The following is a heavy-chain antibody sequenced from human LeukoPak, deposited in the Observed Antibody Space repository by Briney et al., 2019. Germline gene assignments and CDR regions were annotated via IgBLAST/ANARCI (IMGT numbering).Heavy chain of an antibody. CDR2: IYHSGST. CDR1: GGSISSSNW. V-gene: IGHV4-4*02. Sequence: SETLSLTCAVSGGSISSSNWWSWVRQPPGKGLEWIGEIYHSGSTNYNPSLKSRVTISVDKSKNQFSLKLSSVTAADTAVYYCASTSGSSWTYYFDYWGQGTLVTVSS. D-gene: IGHD6-13*01. CDR3: ASTSGSSWTYYFDY. J-gene: IGHJ4*02.